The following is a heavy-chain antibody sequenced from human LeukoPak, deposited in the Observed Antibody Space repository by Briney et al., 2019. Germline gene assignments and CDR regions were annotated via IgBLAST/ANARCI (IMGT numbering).Heavy chain of an antibody. CDR1: GYTFTSYG. D-gene: IGHD4-23*01. CDR3: AREDYGGNSAEYFQH. V-gene: IGHV1-18*01. CDR2: ISAYNGNA. J-gene: IGHJ1*01. Sequence: GASVKVSCKASGYTFTSYGISWVRQAPGQGLEWMGWISAYNGNANYAQKLQGRVTMTTDTSTSTAYMELRSLRSDDTAVYYCAREDYGGNSAEYFQHWGQGTLVTVSS.